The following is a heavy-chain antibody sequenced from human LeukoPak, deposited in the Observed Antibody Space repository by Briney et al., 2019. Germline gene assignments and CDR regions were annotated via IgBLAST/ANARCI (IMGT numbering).Heavy chain of an antibody. D-gene: IGHD6-25*01. CDR3: ARGSFRRIAAGNWLDP. CDR2: INHSGST. V-gene: IGHV4-34*01. Sequence: LETLSLTCDVSGGSFSGYYLSWIRQPPGKGLEWMGEINHSGSTNYKPSLQSRVTISVDTSKNQSSLKLSSVSAAETAVYYCARGSFRRIAAGNWLDPWGQGTLVTVSS. J-gene: IGHJ5*02. CDR1: GGSFSGYY.